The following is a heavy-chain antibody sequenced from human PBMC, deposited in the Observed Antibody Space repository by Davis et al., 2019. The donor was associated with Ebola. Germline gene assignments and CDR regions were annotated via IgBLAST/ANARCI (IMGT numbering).Heavy chain of an antibody. CDR2: LIPLFATP. CDR1: GDTFSTNT. J-gene: IGHJ4*02. Sequence: SVKVSCKASGDTFSTNTVIWVRQAPGQGLEWMGELIPLFATPSYPQKFQGRVTITADESTATAYMELSGLGSEDSGIYYCATAENSFGVVLRHYFESWGQGTLVTVSA. CDR3: ATAENSFGVVLRHYFES. D-gene: IGHD3-3*01. V-gene: IGHV1-69*13.